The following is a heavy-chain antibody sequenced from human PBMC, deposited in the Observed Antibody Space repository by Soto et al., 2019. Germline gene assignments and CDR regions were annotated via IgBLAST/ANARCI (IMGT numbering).Heavy chain of an antibody. V-gene: IGHV3-9*01. D-gene: IGHD4-17*01. J-gene: IGHJ3*02. CDR3: AKSKGDLEILKTTVTTFWGPFHI. Sequence: EVQLVESGGGLVQPGRSLRLSCAASGFTFDDYAMHWVRQAPGKGPEWVSGITWNSGSRGYSESVKGRFTISRDNAKNSLYLQMNSLRTEDTAVYYCAKSKGDLEILKTTVTTFWGPFHIWGQGTMVTVSS. CDR1: GFTFDDYA. CDR2: ITWNSGSR.